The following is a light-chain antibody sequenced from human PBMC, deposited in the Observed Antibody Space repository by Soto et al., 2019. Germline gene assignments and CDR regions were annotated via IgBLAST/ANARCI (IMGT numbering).Light chain of an antibody. V-gene: IGKV2-30*01. CDR3: MQGTHWPPWT. Sequence: DVVMTQSPLSLPVTLGQPASISCRSSQSLLTSDGNTYLNWFQQRPGQSPRRLIYKVSNRDSGVPDRFSGSGSGTDFTRKISRVEAEDVGVYYCMQGTHWPPWTFGQGTKVEIK. CDR1: QSLLTSDGNTY. CDR2: KVS. J-gene: IGKJ1*01.